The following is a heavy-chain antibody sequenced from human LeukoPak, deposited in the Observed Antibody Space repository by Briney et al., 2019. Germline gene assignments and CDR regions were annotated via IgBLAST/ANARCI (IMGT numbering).Heavy chain of an antibody. V-gene: IGHV4-38-2*02. CDR1: GYSISSGYY. J-gene: IGHJ4*02. CDR2: IYHSGST. CDR3: ASHNGATYGPRALKPAHFDY. Sequence: PSETLSLTCTVSGYSISSGYYWGWIRQPPGKGLEWIGSIYHSGSTYYNPSLKSRVTISVDTSKNQFSLKLSSVTAADTAVYYCASHNGATYGPRALKPAHFDYWGQGTLVTVSS. D-gene: IGHD5-12*01.